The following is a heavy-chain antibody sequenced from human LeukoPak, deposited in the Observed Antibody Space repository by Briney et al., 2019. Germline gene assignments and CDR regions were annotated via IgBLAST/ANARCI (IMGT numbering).Heavy chain of an antibody. CDR3: ARGYDLWNGYYTKYFVDY. V-gene: IGHV1-69*01. D-gene: IGHD3-3*01. CDR2: IIPIFGTA. Sequence: ASVKVSRKASGGTFSSYAFRWLRQAPGQGLGWMGVIIPIFGTANYAQKFQGRVTITADESTSTAYMELSILISEDTAVYYCARGYDLWNGYYTKYFVDYWGQGTLVTVSS. J-gene: IGHJ4*02. CDR1: GGTFSSYA.